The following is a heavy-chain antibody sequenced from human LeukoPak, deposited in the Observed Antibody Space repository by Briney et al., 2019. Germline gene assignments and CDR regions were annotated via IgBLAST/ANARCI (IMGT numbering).Heavy chain of an antibody. CDR2: IDWDDDK. J-gene: IGHJ4*02. Sequence: SGPALVKPTQTLTLTCTFSGFSLSTSGMCVSRIRQPPGKALEWLARIDWDDDKYYSTSLKTRLTISKDTSKNQVVLTMTNMDPVDTATYYCARTCPYYYDSSGYPDYWGQGTLVTVSS. D-gene: IGHD3-22*01. V-gene: IGHV2-70*11. CDR3: ARTCPYYYDSSGYPDY. CDR1: GFSLSTSGMC.